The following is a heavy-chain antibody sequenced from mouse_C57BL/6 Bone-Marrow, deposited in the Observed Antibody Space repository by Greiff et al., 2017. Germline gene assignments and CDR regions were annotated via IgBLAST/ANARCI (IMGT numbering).Heavy chain of an antibody. CDR2: ISDGGSYT. Sequence: EVKLMESGGGLVKPGGSLKLSCAASGFTFSSYAMSWVRQTPEKRLEWVATISDGGSYTYYPDNVKGRFTISRDNAKNNLYLQMSHLKSEDTAMYYCARRGRGYAMDYWGQGTSVTVSS. V-gene: IGHV5-4*03. CDR1: GFTFSSYA. D-gene: IGHD3-3*01. J-gene: IGHJ4*01. CDR3: ARRGRGYAMDY.